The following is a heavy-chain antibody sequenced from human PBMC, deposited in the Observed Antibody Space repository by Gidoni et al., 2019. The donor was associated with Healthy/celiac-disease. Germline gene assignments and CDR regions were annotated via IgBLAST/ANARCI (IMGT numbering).Heavy chain of an antibody. Sequence: EVQLVESGGGLVQPGGSLRLSCAASGFTFGSYWMNWVRQAPGKGRVWVARINSDGSSTSYADSLKGRFTSSRDNAKNTLYLQMNSLRAEDTAVYYCAKNGASSGYYSDWYFDLWGRGTLVTVSS. V-gene: IGHV3-74*01. CDR3: AKNGASSGYYSDWYFDL. CDR2: INSDGSST. D-gene: IGHD3-22*01. J-gene: IGHJ2*01. CDR1: GFTFGSYW.